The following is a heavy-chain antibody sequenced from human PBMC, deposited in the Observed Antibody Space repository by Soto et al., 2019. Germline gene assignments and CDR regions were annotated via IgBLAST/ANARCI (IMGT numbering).Heavy chain of an antibody. V-gene: IGHV3-66*04. CDR3: ARPRSSGWYLVDI. J-gene: IGHJ3*02. CDR1: GFTVSSNY. Sequence: PGGSLRLSCAASGFTVSSNYMSWVRQAPGKGLEWVSVIYSGGSTYYADSVKGRFTISRDNSKNTLYLQMNSLRAEDTAVYYCARPRSSGWYLVDIWGQGTMVTVSS. D-gene: IGHD6-19*01. CDR2: IYSGGST.